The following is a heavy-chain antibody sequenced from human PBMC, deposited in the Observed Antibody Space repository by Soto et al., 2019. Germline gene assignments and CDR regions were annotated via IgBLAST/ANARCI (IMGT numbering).Heavy chain of an antibody. D-gene: IGHD6-19*01. CDR3: ARQQWLVEGDAFDI. V-gene: IGHV1-18*01. J-gene: IGHJ3*02. CDR1: GYTFTSYG. CDR2: ISAYNGNT. Sequence: GASGKVSCKASGYTFTSYGISWVRQAPGQGLEWMGWISAYNGNTNYAQKLQGRVTMTTDTSTSTAYMELRSLRSDDTAVYYCARQQWLVEGDAFDIWAQGTMVTVSS.